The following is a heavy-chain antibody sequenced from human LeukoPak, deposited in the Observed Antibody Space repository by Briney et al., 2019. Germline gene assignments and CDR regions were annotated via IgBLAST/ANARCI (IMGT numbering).Heavy chain of an antibody. J-gene: IGHJ3*02. CDR2: IRYDGSNK. D-gene: IGHD3-22*01. Sequence: GGSLRLSCAASGFTFSSYGMHWVRQAPGKGLEWVAFIRYDGSNKYYADSVKGRFTISRDNSKNTLYLQMNSLRAEDTAVYYCAKGYYYDSSGVDAFDIWGQGTMVTVSS. CDR1: GFTFSSYG. V-gene: IGHV3-30*02. CDR3: AKGYYYDSSGVDAFDI.